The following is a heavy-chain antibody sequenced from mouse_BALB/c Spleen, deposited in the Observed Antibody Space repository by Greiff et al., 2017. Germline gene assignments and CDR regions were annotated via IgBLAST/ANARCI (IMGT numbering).Heavy chain of an antibody. Sequence: EVQLQESGGGLVQPGGSLKLSCAASGFTFSSYGMSWVRQTPDKRLELVATINSNGGSTYYPDSVKGRFTISRDNAKNTLYLQMSSLKSEDTAMYYCARAIGGFAYWGQGTLVTVSA. V-gene: IGHV5-6-3*01. CDR3: ARAIGGFAY. CDR2: INSNGGST. J-gene: IGHJ3*01. CDR1: GFTFSSYG.